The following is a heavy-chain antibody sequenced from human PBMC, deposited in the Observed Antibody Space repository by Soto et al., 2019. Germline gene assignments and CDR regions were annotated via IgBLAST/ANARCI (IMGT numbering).Heavy chain of an antibody. V-gene: IGHV1-69*13. J-gene: IGHJ5*02. CDR1: RRAFSSYA. CDR3: ASAPYYYASRGTRFDP. CDR2: IIPIFGTA. D-gene: IGHD3-22*01. Sequence: GASVKFSCKVSRRAFSSYAISWVRQDPRQRLEWMKGIIPIFGTANYAQKFQGRVTITAHDSTSTAYMELSSQRSEDTPVYYCASAPYYYASRGTRFDPWGQGTLVTVSS.